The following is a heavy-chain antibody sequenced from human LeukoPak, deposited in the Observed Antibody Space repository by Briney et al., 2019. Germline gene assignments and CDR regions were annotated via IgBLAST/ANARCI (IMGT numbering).Heavy chain of an antibody. J-gene: IGHJ4*02. CDR3: ATNSGTVFDY. CDR1: GDFITAYY. Sequence: SETLSLTCSVSGDFITAYYWSWIRQPPGKGLEWIGYVYYTGNTEYNPSLRSRVTISLEMSKRQFSLSLTSVTAADTAVYYCATNSGTVFDYWGQGALATVSS. CDR2: VYYTGNT. V-gene: IGHV4-59*01. D-gene: IGHD1-1*01.